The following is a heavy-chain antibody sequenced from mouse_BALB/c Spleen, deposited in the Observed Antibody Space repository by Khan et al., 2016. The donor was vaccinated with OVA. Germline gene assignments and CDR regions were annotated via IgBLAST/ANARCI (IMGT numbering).Heavy chain of an antibody. J-gene: IGHJ2*01. CDR2: INPTSGYT. Sequence: QVRLQQSGAELAKPGASVKMSCKASGYTFTTYWMHWIKQRPGQGLEWIGYINPTSGYTYYNEKFKDRATLSADKSSSTAYMQLTSLTSEDSAVYYCTRDRIDYWGQGTTLTVSS. V-gene: IGHV1-7*01. CDR3: TRDRIDY. CDR1: GYTFTTYW.